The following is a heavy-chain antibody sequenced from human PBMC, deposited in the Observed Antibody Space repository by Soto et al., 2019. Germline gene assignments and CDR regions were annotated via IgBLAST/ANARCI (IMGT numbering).Heavy chain of an antibody. CDR1: GFTFSSYW. J-gene: IGHJ6*03. CDR3: VGLSGSNYYYYMDV. CDR2: INSDGSST. V-gene: IGHV3-74*01. D-gene: IGHD5-12*01. Sequence: PGGSLRLSCAASGFTFSSYWMHWVRQAPGKGLVWVSRINSDGSSTSYADSVKGRFTISRDNAKNTLYLQMNSLRAEDTAVYYCVGLSGSNYYYYMDVWGKGTTVTVSS.